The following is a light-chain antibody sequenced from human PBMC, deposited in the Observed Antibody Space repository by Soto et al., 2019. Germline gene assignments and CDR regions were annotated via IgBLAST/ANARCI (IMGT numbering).Light chain of an antibody. J-gene: IGLJ1*01. CDR3: SSYTSSSTRGRV. Sequence: QSVLTQPASVSGSPGQSITISCTGTSSDVGGYNYVSWYQQHPGKAPKLMIYEVSNRPSGVSNRFSGSKSGNTASLTISGLQAEDEADYYCSSYTSSSTRGRVFGTGTKLTVL. CDR1: SSDVGGYNY. V-gene: IGLV2-14*01. CDR2: EVS.